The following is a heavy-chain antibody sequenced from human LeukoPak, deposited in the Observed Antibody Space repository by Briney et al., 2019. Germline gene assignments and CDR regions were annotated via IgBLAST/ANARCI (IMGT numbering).Heavy chain of an antibody. CDR2: IYYSGST. J-gene: IGHJ4*02. CDR1: GGSISSSSYY. D-gene: IGHD5-12*01. V-gene: IGHV4-39*07. CDR3: ARAYPRYSGYADYFDY. Sequence: SETLSLTCTVSGGSISSSSYYWGWIRQPPGKGLEWIGSIYYSGSTYYNPSLKSRVAISVDTSKNQFSLKLSSVTAADTAVYYCARAYPRYSGYADYFDYWGQGTLVTVSS.